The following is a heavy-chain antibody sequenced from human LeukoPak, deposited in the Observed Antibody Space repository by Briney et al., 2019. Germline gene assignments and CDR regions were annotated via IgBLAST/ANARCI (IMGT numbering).Heavy chain of an antibody. J-gene: IGHJ4*02. D-gene: IGHD1-7*01. CDR2: ISGSGGST. Sequence: PGGSLRLSCAASGFTFDDYGMSWVRQAPGKGLEWVSAISGSGGSTYYADSVKGRFTISRDNSKNTLYLQMNSLRAEDTAVYYCAKDGDWNYVHYFDYWGQGTLVTVSS. V-gene: IGHV3-23*01. CDR3: AKDGDWNYVHYFDY. CDR1: GFTFDDYG.